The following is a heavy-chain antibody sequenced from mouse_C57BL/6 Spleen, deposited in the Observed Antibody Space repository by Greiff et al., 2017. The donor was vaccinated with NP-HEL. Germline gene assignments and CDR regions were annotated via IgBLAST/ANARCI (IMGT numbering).Heavy chain of an antibody. CDR3: ARGSPLMDY. J-gene: IGHJ4*01. CDR1: GYTFTDYY. CDR2: INPNNGGT. Sequence: VQLQQSGPELVKPGASVKISCKASGYTFTDYYMNWVKQSHGKSLEWIGDINPNNGGTSYNQKFKGKATLTVDKSSSTAYMELRSLTSEDSAVYYCARGSPLMDYWGQGTSVTVSS. D-gene: IGHD6-1*01. V-gene: IGHV1-26*01.